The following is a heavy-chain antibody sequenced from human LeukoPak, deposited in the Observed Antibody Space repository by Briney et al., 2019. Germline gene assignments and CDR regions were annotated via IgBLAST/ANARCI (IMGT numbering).Heavy chain of an antibody. J-gene: IGHJ5*02. CDR1: GGSFSGYY. D-gene: IGHD3-22*01. V-gene: IGHV4-34*01. CDR2: INHSGST. CDR3: AREPGFDSSGYLNWFDP. Sequence: SETLSLTCAVYGGSFSGYYWSWIRQPPGKGLEWIGEINHSGSTKYNPSLKSRVTISVDTSKNQLSLKLSSVTAADTAVYYCAREPGFDSSGYLNWFDPWGQGTLVTVSS.